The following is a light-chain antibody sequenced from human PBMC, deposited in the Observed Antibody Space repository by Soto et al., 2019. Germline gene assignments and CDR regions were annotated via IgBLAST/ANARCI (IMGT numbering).Light chain of an antibody. CDR2: AAS. J-gene: IGKJ3*01. V-gene: IGKV1-39*01. Sequence: DIPMTQSPSSLSASVGDRVTITCRASQSISSYLNWYQQKPGKAHKLLIYAASSLQSGVPSRVSGSGSGTDFTLTISSLQPEDFATYYCQQSYSTPFTCGPGTKVDIK. CDR3: QQSYSTPFT. CDR1: QSISSY.